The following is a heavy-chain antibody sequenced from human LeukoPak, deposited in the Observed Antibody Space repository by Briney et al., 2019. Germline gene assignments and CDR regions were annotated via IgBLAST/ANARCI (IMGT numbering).Heavy chain of an antibody. V-gene: IGHV5-10-1*01. J-gene: IGHJ4*02. CDR2: IDISDSYT. CDR1: GYSFTSYW. Sequence: GESLRISCKGSGYSFTSYWISWVRQMPEKGLEWMGNIDISDSYTNYSPSFQGHVTISADKSISTAYLQWSSLKASDTAMYYCARHEGHYFDDWGQGTLVTVSS. CDR3: ARHEGHYFDD.